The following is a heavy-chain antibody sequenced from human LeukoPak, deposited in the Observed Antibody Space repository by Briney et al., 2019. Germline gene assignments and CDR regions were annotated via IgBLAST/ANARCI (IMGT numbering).Heavy chain of an antibody. CDR1: GFTFSSYS. V-gene: IGHV3-21*01. J-gene: IGHJ4*02. Sequence: KPGGSLRLSCAASGFTFSSYSMNWVRQAPGKGLEWVSSISSSSSYIYYADSVKGRFTISRDNAKNSLYLQMNSLRAEDTAVYYCARDGPVAAAGLDYWGQGTLVTVSS. D-gene: IGHD6-13*01. CDR3: ARDGPVAAAGLDY. CDR2: ISSSSSYI.